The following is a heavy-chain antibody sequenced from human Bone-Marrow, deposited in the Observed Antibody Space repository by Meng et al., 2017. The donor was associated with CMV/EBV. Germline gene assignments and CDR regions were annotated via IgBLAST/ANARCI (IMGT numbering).Heavy chain of an antibody. CDR1: GYSISSGYY. Sequence: SETLSLTCTVSGYSISSGYYWGWIRQPPGKGLEWIGSIYHSGSTYYNPSLKSRVTISVDTSKNQFSLKLSSVTAADTALYNCARGLPNGYAFDIWGQGTRVTVSS. CDR3: ARGLPNGYAFDI. D-gene: IGHD2-21*02. V-gene: IGHV4-38-2*02. CDR2: IYHSGST. J-gene: IGHJ3*02.